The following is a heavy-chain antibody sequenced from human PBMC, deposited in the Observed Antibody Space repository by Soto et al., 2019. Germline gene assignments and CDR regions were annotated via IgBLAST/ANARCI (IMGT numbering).Heavy chain of an antibody. D-gene: IGHD2-15*01. J-gene: IGHJ4*02. CDR3: ARRRGYCSSGSCYWLHGFDY. V-gene: IGHV4-30-4*01. CDR2: IHYSGYT. CDR1: GGSISSGDYY. Sequence: PSETLSLTCTVSGGSISSGDYYWSWIRQSPGTGLEWIGHIHYSGYTYHNPSLKSRIIISIDTSKNQFSLKLTSVTAADTAVYYCARRRGYCSSGSCYWLHGFDYWGQGTLVTVSS.